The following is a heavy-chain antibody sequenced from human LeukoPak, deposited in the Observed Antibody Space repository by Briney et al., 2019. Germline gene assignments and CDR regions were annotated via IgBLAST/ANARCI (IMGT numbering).Heavy chain of an antibody. CDR2: IYYSGST. Sequence: SETLSLTCTVSGGSISSSNFYWGWIRQPPGKGLEWIGSIYYSGSTYYNPSLKSRVTISVDTSKNQFSLKLSSVTAADTAVYYCARSTWFGELYDYWGQGTLVTVSS. J-gene: IGHJ4*02. D-gene: IGHD3-10*01. CDR3: ARSTWFGELYDY. V-gene: IGHV4-39*07. CDR1: GGSISSSNFY.